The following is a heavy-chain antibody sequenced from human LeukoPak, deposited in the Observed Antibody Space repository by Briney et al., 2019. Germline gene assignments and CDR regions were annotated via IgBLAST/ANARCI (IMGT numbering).Heavy chain of an antibody. Sequence: SETLSLTCTVSGGSISSYYWSWIRQPAGKGLEWIGRIYTSGSTNYNPSLKSRVTMSVGTSKNQFSLKRSSGTAADTAVYCYARAGYIKGSFDDWGQGTLVTVSS. V-gene: IGHV4-4*07. D-gene: IGHD1-1*01. CDR3: ARAGYIKGSFDD. J-gene: IGHJ4*02. CDR2: IYTSGST. CDR1: GGSISSYY.